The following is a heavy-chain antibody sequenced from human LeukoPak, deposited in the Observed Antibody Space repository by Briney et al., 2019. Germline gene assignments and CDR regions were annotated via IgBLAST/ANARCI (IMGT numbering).Heavy chain of an antibody. CDR2: INHSGST. CDR1: GGSFSGYY. CDR3: ARAQYSSSCDR. D-gene: IGHD6-13*01. V-gene: IGHV4-34*01. J-gene: IGHJ5*02. Sequence: SETLSLTCAVYGGSFSGYYWSWIRQPPGKGLEWIGEINHSGSTNYNPSLKSRVTISVDTSKNQFSLKLSSVTAADTAVYYCARAQYSSSCDRWGQGTLVTVSS.